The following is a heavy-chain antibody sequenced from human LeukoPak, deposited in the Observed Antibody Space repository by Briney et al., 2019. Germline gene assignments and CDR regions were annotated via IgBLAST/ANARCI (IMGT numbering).Heavy chain of an antibody. Sequence: SETLSLTCTVSGDSITTTTSLWGWLRQPPGKGLEWIGAMYYGGDTFYSASLRSRVTISLDPSNNQFSLSLTSVTAADTAVYYWARGGYPFCGDSWGQGALVTVSS. CDR2: MYYGGDT. CDR1: GDSITTTTSL. V-gene: IGHV4-39*07. CDR3: ARGGYPFCGDS. D-gene: IGHD3-3*01. J-gene: IGHJ4*02.